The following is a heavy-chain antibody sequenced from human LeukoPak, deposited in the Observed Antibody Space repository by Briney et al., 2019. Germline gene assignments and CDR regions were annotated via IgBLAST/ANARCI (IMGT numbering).Heavy chain of an antibody. CDR1: GYTFTSYG. Sequence: HGASVKVSCKASGYTFTSYGISWVRQAPGQGLERMGWISAYNGNTNYAQKLQGRVTMTTDTSTSTAYMELRSLRSDDTAVYYCARKNYYDSSGYHYNYFDYWGQGTLVTVSS. J-gene: IGHJ4*02. V-gene: IGHV1-18*01. CDR2: ISAYNGNT. CDR3: ARKNYYDSSGYHYNYFDY. D-gene: IGHD3-22*01.